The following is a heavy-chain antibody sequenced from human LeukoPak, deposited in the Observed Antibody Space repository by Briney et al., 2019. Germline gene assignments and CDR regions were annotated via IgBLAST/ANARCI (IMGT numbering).Heavy chain of an antibody. Sequence: GGSLRLSCAASGFTFSNAWMSWVRQAPGKGLEWVGRIKSKTDGGTTDYAAPVKGRFTISRDDSKNTLYLQMNSLRTEDTAVYYCARGRVGGQRTDTFDIWGQGTMVTVSS. CDR3: ARGRVGGQRTDTFDI. D-gene: IGHD1-26*01. V-gene: IGHV3-15*01. CDR2: IKSKTDGGTT. CDR1: GFTFSNAW. J-gene: IGHJ3*02.